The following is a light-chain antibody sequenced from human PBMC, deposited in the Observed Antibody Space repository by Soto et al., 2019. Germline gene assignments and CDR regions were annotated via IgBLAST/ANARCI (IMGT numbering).Light chain of an antibody. CDR1: DSDVGGYHY. J-gene: IGLJ3*02. Sequence: QSALTQPASVSGSPGQSITISCTGTDSDVGGYHYVAWYQHHPGKAPKLIIYEVSNRPSGVSNRFSGSKSGNTASLTISGLQAEDEADYYCNSYRSGDTVVFGGGTKLTVL. CDR2: EVS. V-gene: IGLV2-14*01. CDR3: NSYRSGDTVV.